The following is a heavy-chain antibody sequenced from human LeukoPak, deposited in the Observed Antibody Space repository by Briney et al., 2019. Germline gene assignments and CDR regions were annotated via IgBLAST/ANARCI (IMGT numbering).Heavy chain of an antibody. Sequence: SQTLSLTCAISGDSVSSNSAAWNWIRQSPSRGLEWLGRTYYKSKWSNDYGVSVKSRITINADTSKNQFSLQLDSVTPEDTAVYYCARSRYSSGWPVFDYWGQGTLVTVSS. V-gene: IGHV6-1*01. CDR1: GDSVSSNSAA. CDR3: ARSRYSSGWPVFDY. D-gene: IGHD6-19*01. J-gene: IGHJ4*02. CDR2: TYYKSKWSN.